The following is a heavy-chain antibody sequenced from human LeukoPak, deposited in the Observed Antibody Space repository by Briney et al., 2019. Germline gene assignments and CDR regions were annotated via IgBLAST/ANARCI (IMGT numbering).Heavy chain of an antibody. CDR1: GFPFSSYW. D-gene: IGHD2-15*01. Sequence: PGGSLRLSCVASGFPFSSYWMTWVRQAPGKGLEWVANIKQDGSKKSYVDSVKGRFTISRDNAKNSLYLQMNSLRAEDTAVYYCARDRGDCSGGSCYSNAFDIWGQGTMVTVSS. CDR2: IKQDGSKK. V-gene: IGHV3-7*01. J-gene: IGHJ3*02. CDR3: ARDRGDCSGGSCYSNAFDI.